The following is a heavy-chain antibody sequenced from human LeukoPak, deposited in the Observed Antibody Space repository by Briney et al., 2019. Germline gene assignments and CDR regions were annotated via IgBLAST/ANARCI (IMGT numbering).Heavy chain of an antibody. D-gene: IGHD6-13*01. CDR3: TREGAAEAKNFDY. CDR2: INPRRGST. V-gene: IGHV1-46*01. Sequence: GASVKVSCKTSGYTFTNYLIHWVRQAPGLGPEWMGIINPRRGSTRYAQKFQDRVVVTRDTSTSTVYMELSSLRSDDTAVYYCTREGAAEAKNFDYWGQGTLVTVSS. J-gene: IGHJ4*02. CDR1: GYTFTNYL.